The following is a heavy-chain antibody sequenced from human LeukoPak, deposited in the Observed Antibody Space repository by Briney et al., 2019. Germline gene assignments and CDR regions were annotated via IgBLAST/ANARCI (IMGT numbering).Heavy chain of an antibody. CDR1: GFTFSSYE. CDR2: ISSSGSTI. Sequence: PGGSLRLSCAASGFTFSSYEMNWVRQAPGKGLEWVSYISSSGSTIYYADSVKGRFTISRDNAKNSLYLQMNSLRAEDTAVYYCARVRLQPRTLLDDAFDIWGQGTMVTVSS. D-gene: IGHD1-14*01. CDR3: ARVRLQPRTLLDDAFDI. V-gene: IGHV3-48*03. J-gene: IGHJ3*02.